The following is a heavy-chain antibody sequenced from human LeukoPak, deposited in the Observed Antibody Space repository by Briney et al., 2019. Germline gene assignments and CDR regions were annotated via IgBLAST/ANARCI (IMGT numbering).Heavy chain of an antibody. D-gene: IGHD3-10*01. Sequence: SETLSLTCAVSGGSFSYFWSWIRQPPGKGLEWIGEISHSGSTNYNPSLKSRVTISVDTSKSQFSLELTSVTAADTAVYYCARRRRYYSSGSDFDSWGQGNLATVSS. CDR1: GGSFSYF. CDR3: ARRRRYYSSGSDFDS. CDR2: ISHSGST. J-gene: IGHJ4*02. V-gene: IGHV4-34*01.